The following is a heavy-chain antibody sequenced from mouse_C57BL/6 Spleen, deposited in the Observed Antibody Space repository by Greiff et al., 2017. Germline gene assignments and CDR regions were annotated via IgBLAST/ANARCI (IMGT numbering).Heavy chain of an antibody. J-gene: IGHJ1*03. V-gene: IGHV1-80*01. CDR2: IYPGDGDT. Sequence: VQLQQSGAELVKPGASVKISCKASGYAFSSYWMNWVKQRPGKGLEWIGQIYPGDGDTNYNGKFKGKATLTADKSSSTAYMQLSSLTSEDSAVYFCARPGDGYSWYLDVWGTGTTVTVSS. D-gene: IGHD2-3*01. CDR3: ARPGDGYSWYLDV. CDR1: GYAFSSYW.